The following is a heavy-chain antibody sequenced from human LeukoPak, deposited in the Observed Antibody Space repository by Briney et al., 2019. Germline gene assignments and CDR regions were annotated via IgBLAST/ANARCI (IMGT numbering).Heavy chain of an antibody. J-gene: IGHJ6*03. CDR3: ARGLNLAAGNYYYYMDV. Sequence: GASVKVSCKASGGTFSSYAISWVRQAPGQGLEWMGGIIPIFGTANYAQKFQGRVTITTDESTSTAYMELSSLRSEDTAVYYCARGLNLAAGNYYYYMDVWGKGTTVTVSS. V-gene: IGHV1-69*05. CDR2: IIPIFGTA. D-gene: IGHD6-13*01. CDR1: GGTFSSYA.